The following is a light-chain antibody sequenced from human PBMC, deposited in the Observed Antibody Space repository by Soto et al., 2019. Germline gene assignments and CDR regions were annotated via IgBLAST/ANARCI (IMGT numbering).Light chain of an antibody. CDR1: TGTVTSGRY. J-gene: IGLJ2*01. CDR2: STD. CDR3: LLYYGGAVV. Sequence: QTVVTQEPSLTVSPGGTVTLTRASSTGTVTSGRYPNWLQQKPGQAPRALIYSTDTRHSWTPARFSGSLLGGKAALTLSGVQPEDEADYYCLLYYGGAVVFGGGTKLTVL. V-gene: IGLV7-43*01.